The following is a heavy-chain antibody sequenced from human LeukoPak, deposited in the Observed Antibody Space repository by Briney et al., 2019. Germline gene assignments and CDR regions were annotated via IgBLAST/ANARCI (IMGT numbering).Heavy chain of an antibody. Sequence: TLSLTCTVSGGSISSGDYYWSWIRQPAGKGLEWIGRVYDSESINYNPSLKSRVTMSIDTSKNQFYLKLNSVTAADTAVYYCARDRSSSYTRDWFDPWGQGALVTVSS. D-gene: IGHD2-2*01. CDR3: ARDRSSSYTRDWFDP. V-gene: IGHV4-61*02. CDR2: VYDSESI. J-gene: IGHJ5*02. CDR1: GGSISSGDYY.